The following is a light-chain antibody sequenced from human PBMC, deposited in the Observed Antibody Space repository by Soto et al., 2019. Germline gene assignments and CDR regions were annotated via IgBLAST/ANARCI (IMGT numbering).Light chain of an antibody. Sequence: QSVLTQPASVPGSPGQSITISCTGTSSDVGGYNHVSWYQQHPGKAPKLMIYDVSNRPSGVSNRFSGSKSGNTASLTTSGLQAEDEADYYCSSYTSSSTYVFGTGTKVTVL. CDR3: SSYTSSSTYV. CDR2: DVS. CDR1: SSDVGGYNH. V-gene: IGLV2-14*01. J-gene: IGLJ1*01.